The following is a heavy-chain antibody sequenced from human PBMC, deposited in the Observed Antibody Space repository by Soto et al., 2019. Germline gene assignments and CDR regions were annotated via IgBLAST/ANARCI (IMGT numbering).Heavy chain of an antibody. V-gene: IGHV3-33*01. Sequence: QVQLVESGGGVVQPGRSLRLSCAASGFTFSSYGMHWVRQAPGKGLAWVAVIWYDGSNKYYADSVKGRFPISRDNSKNTLYLQMNSLRAEDTAVYYCARDTVAVAGPDAFDIWGQGTMVTVSS. D-gene: IGHD6-19*01. CDR1: GFTFSSYG. CDR2: IWYDGSNK. J-gene: IGHJ3*02. CDR3: ARDTVAVAGPDAFDI.